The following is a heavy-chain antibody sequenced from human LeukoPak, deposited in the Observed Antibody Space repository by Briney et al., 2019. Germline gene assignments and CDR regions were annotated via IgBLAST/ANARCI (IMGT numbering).Heavy chain of an antibody. CDR2: INSDGSST. Sequence: PGGSLRLSCAASGFTFSSYWMHWVRQAPGKGLVWVSRINSDGSSTSYADSVKGRFTISRDNSKNTLYLQMNSLRAEDTAVYYCAKGGLVITNDAFDIWGQGTMVTVSS. V-gene: IGHV3-74*01. J-gene: IGHJ3*02. D-gene: IGHD3/OR15-3a*01. CDR1: GFTFSSYW. CDR3: AKGGLVITNDAFDI.